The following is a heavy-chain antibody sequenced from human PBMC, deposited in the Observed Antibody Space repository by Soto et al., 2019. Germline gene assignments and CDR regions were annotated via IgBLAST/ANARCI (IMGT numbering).Heavy chain of an antibody. CDR2: MNPNTGNT. D-gene: IGHD2-15*01. CDR3: ARGSNHCSGGSCYSDWFDP. J-gene: IGHJ5*02. Sequence: QVQLVQSGAEVKKPGASVRVSCKASGYTFTSSDVYWVRQATGQGLELMGWMNPNTGNTGYAQKFQGRVTMTRNTSISTAYMELSCLRSEDTAVYYCARGSNHCSGGSCYSDWFDPWGQGTPVTVSS. V-gene: IGHV1-8*01. CDR1: GYTFTSSD.